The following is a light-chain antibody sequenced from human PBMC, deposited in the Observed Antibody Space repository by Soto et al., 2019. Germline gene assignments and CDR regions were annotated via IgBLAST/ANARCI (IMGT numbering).Light chain of an antibody. Sequence: SYELTQPSSVSVSPGQTARITCSGDELAKRYAYWYQQKPCQAPLLVISEDKKRPYGVPERFSGSSSGTMATLTIRGAQGAYEADYYFFSTDNSGAQRAVVGGDQKGVFGGGTKLTVL. CDR1: ELAKRY. CDR3: FSTDNSGAQRAVVGGDQKGV. J-gene: IGLJ2*01. V-gene: IGLV3-10*01. CDR2: EDK.